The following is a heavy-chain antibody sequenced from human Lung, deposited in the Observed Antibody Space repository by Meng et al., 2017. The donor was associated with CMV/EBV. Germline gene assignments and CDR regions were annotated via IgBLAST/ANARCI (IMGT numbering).Heavy chain of an antibody. J-gene: IGHJ4*02. CDR3: ARQDSYTNYYFDL. Sequence: GEXXKISCKGSGYSFTTHWIGWVRQMPGKGLEWMGVIYPGDSDTTYSPSFQGRVTISADKSLTTAYLQLRSLKASDTAVYYCARQDSYTNYYFDLWGRGTXVTVSS. D-gene: IGHD4-11*01. V-gene: IGHV5-51*01. CDR2: IYPGDSDT. CDR1: GYSFTTHW.